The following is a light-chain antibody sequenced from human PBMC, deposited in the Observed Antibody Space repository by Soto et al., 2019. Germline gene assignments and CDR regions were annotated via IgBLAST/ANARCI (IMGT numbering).Light chain of an antibody. CDR1: SSDVGGYNY. Sequence: QSALTQPASVSGSPGQSITISCTGTSSDVGGYNYVSWYQQHPGKAPKLIIYEVSNRPSGVSNRFSGSKSGNTASLTIAGLQAEDEADSSKSTVVFGTGTKITVL. CDR2: EVS. J-gene: IGLJ1*01. V-gene: IGLV2-14*01. CDR3: STVV.